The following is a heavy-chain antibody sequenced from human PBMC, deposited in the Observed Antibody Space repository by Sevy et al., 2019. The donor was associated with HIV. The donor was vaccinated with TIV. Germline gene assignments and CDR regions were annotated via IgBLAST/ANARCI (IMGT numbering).Heavy chain of an antibody. CDR1: GFTFRSYT. CDR3: AKGPDYYASSGTPLDY. V-gene: IGHV3-23*01. J-gene: IGHJ4*02. D-gene: IGHD3-22*01. CDR2: ITASGDKI. Sequence: GGSLRLSCVVSGFTFRSYTMTWVRQAPGKGLEWVSTITASGDKIYYADSVKGRFTISRNNSRNTLYLQMSSLRAADTAVYYCAKGPDYYASSGTPLDYWGQGTLVTVSS.